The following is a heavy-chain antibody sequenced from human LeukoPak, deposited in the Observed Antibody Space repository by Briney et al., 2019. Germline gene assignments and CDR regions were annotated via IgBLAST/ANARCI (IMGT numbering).Heavy chain of an antibody. Sequence: GGSLRLSCAASGFTFNNFAMSWVRQAPGKGLEWVSAISGSGGSTYYADSVKGRFTISRDNSKNTLYLQMNSLRAEDTAVYYCASFYYDSSGYYYGESRRAFDIWGQGTMVTVSS. CDR3: ASFYYDSSGYYYGESRRAFDI. V-gene: IGHV3-23*01. CDR1: GFTFNNFA. J-gene: IGHJ3*02. CDR2: ISGSGGST. D-gene: IGHD3-22*01.